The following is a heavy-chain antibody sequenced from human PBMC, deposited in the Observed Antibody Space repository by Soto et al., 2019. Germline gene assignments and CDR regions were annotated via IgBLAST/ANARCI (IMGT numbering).Heavy chain of an antibody. CDR3: ARRGVAAAGTLTAFDI. CDR1: AYTFTSYD. CDR2: MNPNSGNT. D-gene: IGHD6-13*01. V-gene: IGHV1-8*01. Sequence: XSGKVSCETSAYTFTSYDISWVRQATGQGLEWMGWMNPNSGNTGYAQKFQGRVTMTRNTSISTAYMELSSLRSEDTAVYYCARRGVAAAGTLTAFDIWGQGTMVTVSS. J-gene: IGHJ3*02.